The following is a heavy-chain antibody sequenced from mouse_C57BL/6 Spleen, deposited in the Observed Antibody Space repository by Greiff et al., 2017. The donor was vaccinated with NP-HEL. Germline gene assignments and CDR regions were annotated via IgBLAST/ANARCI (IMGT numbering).Heavy chain of an antibody. CDR2: ISGGGGNT. J-gene: IGHJ4*01. D-gene: IGHD2-5*01. Sequence: EVKLVESGGGLVKPGGSLKLSCAASGFTFSSYTMSWVRQTPEKRLEWVATISGGGGNTYYPDSVKGRFTISRDNAKNTLYLQMSSLRSEDTALYYCASHYSNRAMDYWGQGTSVTVSS. CDR3: ASHYSNRAMDY. V-gene: IGHV5-9*01. CDR1: GFTFSSYT.